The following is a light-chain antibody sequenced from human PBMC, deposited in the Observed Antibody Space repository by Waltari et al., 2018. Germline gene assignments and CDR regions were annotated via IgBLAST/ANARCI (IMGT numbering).Light chain of an antibody. CDR3: QQYYSTPRT. J-gene: IGKJ2*01. V-gene: IGKV4-1*01. Sequence: DIVMTQSPDSLAVSLAERATINCKSSQSVLYSSNNKNYLAWYQQKPGQPPKLLIYWASTRESVVPDRFSGSGSGTDFTLTISSLQAEDVAVYYCQQYYSTPRTFGQGTKLEIK. CDR2: WAS. CDR1: QSVLYSSNNKNY.